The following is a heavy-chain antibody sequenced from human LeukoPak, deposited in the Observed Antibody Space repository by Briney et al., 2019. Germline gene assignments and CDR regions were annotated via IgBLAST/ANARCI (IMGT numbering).Heavy chain of an antibody. Sequence: PSETLSLTCAVYGGSFSGYYWSWIRQHPGKGLEWIGYIYYSGSTYYNPSLKSRVTISVDTSKNQFSLKLSSVTAADTAVYYCARDASNAGGFDYWGQGTLVTVSS. V-gene: IGHV4-31*11. CDR3: ARDASNAGGFDY. CDR2: IYYSGST. CDR1: GGSFSGYY. J-gene: IGHJ4*02. D-gene: IGHD2-2*01.